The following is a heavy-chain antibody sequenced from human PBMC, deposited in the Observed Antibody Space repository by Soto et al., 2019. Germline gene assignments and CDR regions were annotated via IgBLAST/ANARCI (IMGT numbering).Heavy chain of an antibody. D-gene: IGHD3-22*01. Sequence: QVQLVESGGGLVKPGGSLRLSCAASGFTFSDYYMSWIRQAPGKGLEWVSYISSSSSYTNYADSVKGRFTISRDNAKNSLNLKMNSLSAEDTAVYYCERDSGGDSSGYINWYFDLWGRGTLVTVSS. CDR3: ERDSGGDSSGYINWYFDL. CDR1: GFTFSDYY. CDR2: ISSSSSYT. V-gene: IGHV3-11*06. J-gene: IGHJ2*01.